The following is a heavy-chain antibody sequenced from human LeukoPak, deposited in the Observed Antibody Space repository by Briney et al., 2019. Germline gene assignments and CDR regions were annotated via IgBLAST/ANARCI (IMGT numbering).Heavy chain of an antibody. CDR1: GGSFSSHY. J-gene: IGHJ6*02. Sequence: SETLSLTCAVYGGSFSSHYWSWIRQPPGKGLEWIGEINHSGNTNYNPSLKSRVTISVDTSKKQFSLKLTSVTAADTAVYYCARVVGEYYDVLTGYYNDYSGKDVWGHGTTVTVSS. CDR2: INHSGNT. D-gene: IGHD3-9*01. CDR3: ARVVGEYYDVLTGYYNDYSGKDV. V-gene: IGHV4-34*01.